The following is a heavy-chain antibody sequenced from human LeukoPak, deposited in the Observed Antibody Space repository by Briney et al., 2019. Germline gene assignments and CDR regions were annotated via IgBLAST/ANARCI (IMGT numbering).Heavy chain of an antibody. D-gene: IGHD3-3*01. Sequence: GGSLRLSCAGSGFTFSSYAMSWVRQAPGKGLEWVSAITGSGGSRYYADSVKGGFTISRDTSKSTLYLQMNSLRAEDMAVYYCARDYTTIGVVSIFDCWGQGTLVSVSS. J-gene: IGHJ4*02. CDR2: ITGSGGSR. CDR3: ARDYTTIGVVSIFDC. V-gene: IGHV3-23*01. CDR1: GFTFSSYA.